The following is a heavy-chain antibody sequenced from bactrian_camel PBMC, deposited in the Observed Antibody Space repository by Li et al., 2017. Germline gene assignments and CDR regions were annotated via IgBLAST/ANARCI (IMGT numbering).Heavy chain of an antibody. V-gene: IGHV3S53*01. D-gene: IGHD4*01. CDR3: AVDADGISDYSDYDVVPNFGN. CDR1: GYLYSSYS. J-gene: IGHJ6*01. CDR2: IDSDGNT. Sequence: VQLVESGGGSVTAGGSLRLSCTGYLYSSYSMGWWRQAPGKEREGVAAIDSDGNTSYLDSVKGRFTISQDNAKDTLYLQTNNLRPEDTAMYYCAVDADGISDYSDYDVVPNFGNWGQGTQVTVS.